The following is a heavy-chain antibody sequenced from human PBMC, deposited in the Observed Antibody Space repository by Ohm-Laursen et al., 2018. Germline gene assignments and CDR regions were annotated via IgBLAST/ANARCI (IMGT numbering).Heavy chain of an antibody. D-gene: IGHD4-23*01. V-gene: IGHV3-66*01. CDR1: GFTVSSSY. CDR2: IYSDGST. CDR3: ASYYGGYDP. Sequence: SLRLSCAAAGFTVSSSYMSWVRQAPGKGLEWVSLIYSDGSTYYADSVKGRFTISRDNYKNTLYLQMNNLRAEDSAVYYCASYYGGYDPWGQGTLVTVSS. J-gene: IGHJ5*02.